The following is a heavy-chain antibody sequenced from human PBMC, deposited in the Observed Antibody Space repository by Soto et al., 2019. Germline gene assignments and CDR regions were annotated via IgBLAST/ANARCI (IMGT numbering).Heavy chain of an antibody. D-gene: IGHD4-17*01. Sequence: QVQLQESGPGLVKPSQTLSLTCTVSGGSISSGDYYWSWIRQPPGKGLEWIGYIYYSGSTYYNPSLETRLTISVDPSKNQFSLKLSFVTAADTAVYYCARATVTTLVDYWGQGTLVTVSS. CDR2: IYYSGST. J-gene: IGHJ4*02. V-gene: IGHV4-30-4*01. CDR1: GGSISSGDYY. CDR3: ARATVTTLVDY.